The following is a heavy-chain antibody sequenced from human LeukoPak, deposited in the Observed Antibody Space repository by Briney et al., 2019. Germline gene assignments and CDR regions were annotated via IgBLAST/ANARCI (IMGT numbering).Heavy chain of an antibody. CDR3: ASFRFWSGFN. Sequence: SETLSLTCAVYGGSFSGYYWSWIRQPPGKGLEWIGEINHSGSTNHNPSLKSRVTISVDTSKNQFSLKLSSVTAADTAVYYCASFRFWSGFNWGQGTLVTVSS. CDR2: INHSGST. J-gene: IGHJ4*02. V-gene: IGHV4-34*01. D-gene: IGHD3-3*01. CDR1: GGSFSGYY.